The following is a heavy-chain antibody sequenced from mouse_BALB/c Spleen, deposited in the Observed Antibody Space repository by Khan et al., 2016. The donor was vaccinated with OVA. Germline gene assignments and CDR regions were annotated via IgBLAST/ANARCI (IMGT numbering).Heavy chain of an antibody. CDR2: IWGDGST. V-gene: IGHV2-3*01. CDR3: AKAKVWYFDV. CDR1: GFSLTTYG. Sequence: QVQLKESGPGLVAPSQSLSITCTVSGFSLTTYGVNWVRQPPGKGLEWLGVIWGDGSTNYHSALISRLTISKDDSRSQVFLILNSLQTDDTATYYCAKAKVWYFDVWGAGTTVTVSS. J-gene: IGHJ1*01.